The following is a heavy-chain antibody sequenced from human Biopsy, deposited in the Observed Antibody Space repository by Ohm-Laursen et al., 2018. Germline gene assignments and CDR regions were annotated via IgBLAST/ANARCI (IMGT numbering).Heavy chain of an antibody. Sequence: SQTLSLTCTVSGGSISSYYWNWIRQPPGKGLEWIGYIYYSGTTDYSPSLKSRVTISIDKSKNQFFLKLSSVTAEDTAVYYCARDDAATVIRGLYYWGQGALVIVSS. CDR2: IYYSGTT. CDR3: ARDDAATVIRGLYY. CDR1: GGSISSYY. D-gene: IGHD3-10*01. V-gene: IGHV4-59*01. J-gene: IGHJ4*02.